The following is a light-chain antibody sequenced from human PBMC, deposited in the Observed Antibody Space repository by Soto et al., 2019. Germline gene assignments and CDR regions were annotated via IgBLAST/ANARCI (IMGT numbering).Light chain of an antibody. Sequence: QSALTQPPSASGSPGQSVTISCTGSSSDVGGYEYVSWYQQHPGKAPKLIIYEVIKRPPGVPDRFSGSKSGNTASLTVSGLQAEDEADYYCSSYAGSNNLHVLFGGGTKLTVL. V-gene: IGLV2-8*01. J-gene: IGLJ2*01. CDR3: SSYAGSNNLHVL. CDR2: EVI. CDR1: SSDVGGYEY.